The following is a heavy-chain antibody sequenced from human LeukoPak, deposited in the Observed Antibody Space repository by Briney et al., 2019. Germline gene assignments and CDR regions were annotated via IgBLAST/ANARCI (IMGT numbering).Heavy chain of an antibody. V-gene: IGHV1-69*04. D-gene: IGHD4-17*01. CDR3: ATMGGGDYVFDY. J-gene: IGHJ4*02. Sequence: GASVKVSCTASGYTFTSYGISWVRQAPGQGLEWMGRIIPILGIANYAQKFQGRVTITADKSTSTAYMELSSLRSEDTAVYYCATMGGGDYVFDYWGQGTLVTVSS. CDR1: GYTFTSYG. CDR2: IIPILGIA.